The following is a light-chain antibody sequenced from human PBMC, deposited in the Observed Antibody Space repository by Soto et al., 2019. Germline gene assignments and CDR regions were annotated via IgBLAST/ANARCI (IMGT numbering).Light chain of an antibody. CDR2: TNN. V-gene: IGLV1-47*02. CDR1: SSNIGGDY. CDR3: AAWDDSLSAWV. Sequence: QSVLTQPPSASGTPGQRVTISCSGSSSNIGGDYVYWFQQLPGTAPKLLIYTNNQRPSGVPDRFSGSKSGTSASLAISGLRSEDEADYCCAAWDDSLSAWVFGGGTKGTVL. J-gene: IGLJ3*02.